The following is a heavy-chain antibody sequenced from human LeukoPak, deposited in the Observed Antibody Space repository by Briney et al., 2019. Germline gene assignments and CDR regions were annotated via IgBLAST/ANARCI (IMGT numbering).Heavy chain of an antibody. V-gene: IGHV3-23*01. Sequence: HSGGSLRLSCAVSGITLSNYGMSWVRQAPGKGLEWVAGLSGSGGGTNYADSVKGRFTISRDNSKNTLYLQMNSLRAEDTAVYYCARDFGIVVVPAATRAYYYYMDVWGKGTTVTVSS. CDR2: LSGSGGGT. D-gene: IGHD2-2*01. J-gene: IGHJ6*03. CDR3: ARDFGIVVVPAATRAYYYYMDV. CDR1: GITLSNYG.